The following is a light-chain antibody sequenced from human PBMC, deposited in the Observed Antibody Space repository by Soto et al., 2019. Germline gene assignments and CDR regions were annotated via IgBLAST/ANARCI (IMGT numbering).Light chain of an antibody. J-gene: IGKJ2*01. CDR3: QQSYSTPPTYT. CDR2: AAS. CDR1: QSISSY. Sequence: DIQMTQSPSSLSASVGDRVTITCRASQSISSYLNWYQQKPGKAPKLLIYAASSLQSGVPSRFSGSGSGTDFTPTISSLQPEDFATYYCQQSYSTPPTYTFGQGTKVDIK. V-gene: IGKV1-39*01.